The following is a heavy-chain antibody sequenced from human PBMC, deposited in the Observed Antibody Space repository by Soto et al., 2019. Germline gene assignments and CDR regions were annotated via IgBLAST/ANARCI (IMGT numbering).Heavy chain of an antibody. D-gene: IGHD2-2*01. Sequence: QVQLVQSGDEVKKPGSSVKVSCKASGGTFGSYAISWVRQAPGQGLEWMGGIIPIPGTANYAQKFQGRVTIAADESTSTAYGELSSLRSEDTAVYYCARSQGSSTSLEIYYYYYYGMEVWGQGTTVTVSS. CDR2: IIPIPGTA. V-gene: IGHV1-69*01. J-gene: IGHJ6*02. CDR3: ARSQGSSTSLEIYYYYYYGMEV. CDR1: GGTFGSYA.